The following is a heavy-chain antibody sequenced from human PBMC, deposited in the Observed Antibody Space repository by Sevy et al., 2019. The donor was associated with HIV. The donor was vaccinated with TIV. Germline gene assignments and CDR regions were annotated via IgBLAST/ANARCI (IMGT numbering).Heavy chain of an antibody. CDR3: VRDFDKDDSGYSDWFDS. J-gene: IGHJ5*01. CDR1: GFSFSIYW. D-gene: IGHD3-22*01. Sequence: GGSLRLSCAASGFSFSIYWMSWVRQAPGKGLEWVASTKEDGSERKYVDSVKGQFIISRDNAKNALYLQMNSLRAEDTAVYYCVRDFDKDDSGYSDWFDSWGQGTLVTVSS. V-gene: IGHV3-7*01. CDR2: TKEDGSER.